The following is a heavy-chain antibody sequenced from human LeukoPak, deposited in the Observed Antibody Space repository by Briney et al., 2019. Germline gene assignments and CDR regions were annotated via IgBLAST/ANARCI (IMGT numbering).Heavy chain of an antibody. CDR1: GYTFTSYA. CDR2: INAGNGNT. D-gene: IGHD4-11*01. V-gene: IGHV1-3*01. Sequence: ASVKVSCKASGYTFTSYAMHWVRQAPGQRLEWMGWINAGNGNTKYSQKFQGRVTMTRDTSISTAYMELSRLRSDDTAVYYCAREVTTVTTVDYWGQGTLVTVSS. J-gene: IGHJ4*02. CDR3: AREVTTVTTVDY.